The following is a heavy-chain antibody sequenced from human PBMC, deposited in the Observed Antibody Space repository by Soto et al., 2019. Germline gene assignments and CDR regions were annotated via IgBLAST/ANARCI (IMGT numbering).Heavy chain of an antibody. CDR2: INAGTLNT. Sequence: ASVKVSCKASGYTFARHALHWVRQAPGQRLEWMGWINAGTLNTKYSQKFQGRVNIIWDTSANTAYMELSSLTSEDTAVYYCARGCSTSCYYFDFWGQGTLVTVSS. D-gene: IGHD2-2*01. CDR1: GYTFARHA. CDR3: ARGCSTSCYYFDF. V-gene: IGHV1-3*01. J-gene: IGHJ4*02.